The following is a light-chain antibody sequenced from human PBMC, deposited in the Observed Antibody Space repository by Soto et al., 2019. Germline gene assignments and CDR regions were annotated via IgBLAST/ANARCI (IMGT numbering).Light chain of an antibody. CDR3: CSYAGRNSCV. V-gene: IGLV2-23*01. CDR2: EDT. J-gene: IGLJ3*02. CDR1: SGDIGSYNL. Sequence: QSALTQPDSVSGSPGQSITISCTGTSGDIGSYNLLFWYQQHAGKAPKLMIYEDTKRPSGVSDRFSASKSGTTASLTISGLEAEDEADYYCCSYAGRNSCVFGGGTKLTVL.